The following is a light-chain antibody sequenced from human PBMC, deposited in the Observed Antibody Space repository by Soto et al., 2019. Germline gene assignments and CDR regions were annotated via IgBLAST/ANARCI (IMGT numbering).Light chain of an antibody. CDR1: QTVLDSSTNKSY. Sequence: VLTQSPDSLAVSLGERATVNCKSSQTVLDSSTNKSYVAWYQKKPGHPPKLLVHWASTRESVVPDRFSGGGSGTDFTLTIASLQAEDVAVYYCHQYYTTPQTFGQGTKLEIK. CDR2: WAS. V-gene: IGKV4-1*01. J-gene: IGKJ2*01. CDR3: HQYYTTPQT.